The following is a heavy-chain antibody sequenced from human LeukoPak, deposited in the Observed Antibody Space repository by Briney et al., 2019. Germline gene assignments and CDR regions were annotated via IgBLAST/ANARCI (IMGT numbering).Heavy chain of an antibody. CDR2: IHTSGST. CDR3: ARGPPHGGTYFDY. Sequence: SETLSLTCTVSGGFISSYYWSWVRQPAGKELEWLGRIHTSGSTLYNPSLKSRVTMSVDTSKNQFSLKPSSATAADTAVYYCARGPPHGGTYFDYWGQGTLVTVSS. D-gene: IGHD2-15*01. J-gene: IGHJ4*02. V-gene: IGHV4-4*07. CDR1: GGFISSYY.